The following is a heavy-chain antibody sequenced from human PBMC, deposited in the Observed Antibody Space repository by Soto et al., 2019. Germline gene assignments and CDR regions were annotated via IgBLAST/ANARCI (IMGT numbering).Heavy chain of an antibody. Sequence: ASVKVSCKASGYNFNSYAMHWVRQAPGQRLEWMGWINPGKGNTKYSQKFQVRVTITRDTSATTAYMELSILTFEDTAVYYCITWPFSMRVAIDYFLAMDVWGQGTTVTVS. CDR1: GYNFNSYA. D-gene: IGHD3-22*01. CDR3: ITWPFSMRVAIDYFLAMDV. CDR2: INPGKGNT. V-gene: IGHV1-3*01. J-gene: IGHJ6*02.